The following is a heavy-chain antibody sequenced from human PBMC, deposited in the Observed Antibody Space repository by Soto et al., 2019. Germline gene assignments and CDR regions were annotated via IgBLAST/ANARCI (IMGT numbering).Heavy chain of an antibody. CDR2: IYSGGST. J-gene: IGHJ3*02. CDR3: AGGGYCSGGSCYSGFDAFDI. Sequence: EVQLVESGGGLVQPGGSLRLSCAASGFTVSSNYMSWVRQAPGKGLEWVSVIYSGGSTYYADSVKGRFTISRDNSKNTLYIQMNSLRAEDRAVYYCAGGGYCSGGSCYSGFDAFDIWGQGTMVTVSS. CDR1: GFTVSSNY. D-gene: IGHD2-15*01. V-gene: IGHV3-66*01.